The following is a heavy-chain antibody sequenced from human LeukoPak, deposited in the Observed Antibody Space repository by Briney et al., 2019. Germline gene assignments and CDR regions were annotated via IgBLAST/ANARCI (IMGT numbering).Heavy chain of an antibody. V-gene: IGHV1-46*01. CDR2: INRSGGST. D-gene: IGHD2-15*01. Sequence: GASVKVSCKASGYTFTSYYMHWVRQAPGQGLECMGIINRSGGSTSYAQKFQGRVTMTRDTSTSTVYMELSSLRSEDTAVYYCARVTPGYCSGGSCYSRPIAYFDYWGQGTLVTVSS. CDR1: GYTFTSYY. J-gene: IGHJ4*02. CDR3: ARVTPGYCSGGSCYSRPIAYFDY.